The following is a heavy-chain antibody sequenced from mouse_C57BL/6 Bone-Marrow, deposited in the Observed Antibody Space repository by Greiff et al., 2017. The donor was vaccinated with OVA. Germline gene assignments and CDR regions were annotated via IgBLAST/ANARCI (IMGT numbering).Heavy chain of an antibody. CDR2: IWRGGST. CDR1: GFSLTSYG. CDR3: PYSNYVGY. J-gene: IGHJ2*01. Sequence: VHLVESGPGLVQPSQSLSITCTVSGFSLTSYGVHWVRQSPGKGLEWLGVIWRGGSTDYNAAFMSSLCITKDNSKSQVFFKMNSLHAVDTAIYYWPYSNYVGYWGQGTTLTVSS. V-gene: IGHV2-5*01. D-gene: IGHD2-5*01.